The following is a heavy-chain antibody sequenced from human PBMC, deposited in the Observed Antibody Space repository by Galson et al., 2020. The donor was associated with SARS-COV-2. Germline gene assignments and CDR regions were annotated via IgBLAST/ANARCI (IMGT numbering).Heavy chain of an antibody. CDR3: AATGGSYYGDAFDI. Sequence: SVKVSCKASGFTFTSSAVQWVRQARGQRLEWIGWIVVGSGNTNYAQKFQERVTITRDMSTSTAYMELSSLRSEDTAVYYGAATGGSYYGDAFDIWGQGTMVTVSS. CDR2: IVVGSGNT. V-gene: IGHV1-58*01. CDR1: GFTFTSSA. J-gene: IGHJ3*02. D-gene: IGHD1-26*01.